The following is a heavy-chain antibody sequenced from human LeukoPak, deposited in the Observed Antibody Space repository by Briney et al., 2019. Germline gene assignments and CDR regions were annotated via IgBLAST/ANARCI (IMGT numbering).Heavy chain of an antibody. D-gene: IGHD3-10*01. J-gene: IGHJ4*02. CDR2: INSDGSST. Sequence: AGRSLRLSCAASGFTFSSYWMHWVRQAPGKGLVWVSRINSDGSSTSYADSVKGRFTISRDNAKNTLYLQMNSLSAEDTAVYYCARRGIKYHSYGSGSYQYPFDYWGQGTLVTVSS. V-gene: IGHV3-74*01. CDR3: ARRGIKYHSYGSGSYQYPFDY. CDR1: GFTFSSYW.